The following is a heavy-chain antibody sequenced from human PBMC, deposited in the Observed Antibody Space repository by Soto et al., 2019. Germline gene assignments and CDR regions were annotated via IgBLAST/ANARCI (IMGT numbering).Heavy chain of an antibody. CDR1: GFTFSSSW. V-gene: IGHV3-7*03. D-gene: IGHD5-12*01. Sequence: GGSLRLSCAASGFTFSSSWMHWVCQAPEKGLEWVADIKCDGSEKYYVDSVKGRLTISRDNAKNSLYLQVNSLRAEDMTVYYCVRNGCLTDIVATRKFFDYWGQGTLVTVSS. CDR2: IKCDGSEK. CDR3: VRNGCLTDIVATRKFFDY. J-gene: IGHJ4*02.